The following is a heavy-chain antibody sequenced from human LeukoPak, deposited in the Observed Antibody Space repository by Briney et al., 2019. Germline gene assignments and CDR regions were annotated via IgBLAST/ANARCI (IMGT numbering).Heavy chain of an antibody. CDR2: INVITSYI. CDR3: AKPQEADLWVPDY. D-gene: IGHD3-3*01. Sequence: GGSLRLSCAASGFSFENYNMNWVRQAPGKGLEWVAYINVITSYIYYADSLKGRFTISRDNSKNTLYLEMNSLIPEDTALYYCAKPQEADLWVPDYWGQGTLVTVSS. V-gene: IGHV3-21*01. J-gene: IGHJ4*02. CDR1: GFSFENYN.